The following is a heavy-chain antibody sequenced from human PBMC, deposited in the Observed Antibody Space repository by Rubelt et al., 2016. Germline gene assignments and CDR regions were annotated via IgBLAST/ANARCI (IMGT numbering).Heavy chain of an antibody. Sequence: QVQLQQWGAGLLKPSETLSLTCAVYGGSFSGYYWSWIRQPPGKGLEWIGEINHSGSTNYNPSLKSRVTISVDTSKNQFSLELSSVTGADTAVYYCARGKEGLGVTMMDYWGQGTLVTVSS. CDR2: INHSGST. V-gene: IGHV4-34*01. J-gene: IGHJ4*02. CDR3: ARGKEGLGVTMMDY. D-gene: IGHD3-22*01. CDR1: GGSFSGYY.